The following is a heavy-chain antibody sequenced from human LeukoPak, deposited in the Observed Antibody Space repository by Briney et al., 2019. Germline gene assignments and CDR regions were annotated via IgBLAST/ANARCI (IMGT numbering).Heavy chain of an antibody. CDR1: GFTFSDYY. Sequence: PGGSLRLSCAASGFTFSDYYMSWIRQAPGKGLEWVSYISSSGSTIYYADSVKGRFTISRDNAKNSLYLQMNSLRAEGTALYYCARDNFGYGSGSSWFDPWGQGTLVTVSS. CDR2: ISSSGSTI. J-gene: IGHJ5*02. CDR3: ARDNFGYGSGSSWFDP. D-gene: IGHD3-10*01. V-gene: IGHV3-11*01.